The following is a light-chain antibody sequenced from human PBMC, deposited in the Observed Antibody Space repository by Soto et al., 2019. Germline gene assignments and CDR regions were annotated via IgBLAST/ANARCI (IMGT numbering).Light chain of an antibody. CDR3: SSYTNSDTWV. CDR2: EVS. Sequence: QSVLTQPASVSGSPGQSITISCTGTSSDIGAYNYVSWYQQHPGKAPKVMVYEVSNRPSGVSNRFSGFKSGNMASLTISGLQAEDEADYYCSSYTNSDTWVFGGGTKLTVL. CDR1: SSDIGAYNY. J-gene: IGLJ3*02. V-gene: IGLV2-14*01.